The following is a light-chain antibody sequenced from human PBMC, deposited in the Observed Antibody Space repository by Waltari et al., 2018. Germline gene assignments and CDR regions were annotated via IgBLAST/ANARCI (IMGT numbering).Light chain of an antibody. J-gene: IGKJ1*01. CDR1: QSVDNN. CDR2: GAS. V-gene: IGKV3-15*01. Sequence: EVLMTQSPATVSVSPGERATLSCRASQSVDNNLAWYQQKNGQAPRLLIYGASTRATGVPARLSGSASGTEFTLTISNLQSADFAVYFCQQYNNWPWTFGQGTRVEI. CDR3: QQYNNWPWT.